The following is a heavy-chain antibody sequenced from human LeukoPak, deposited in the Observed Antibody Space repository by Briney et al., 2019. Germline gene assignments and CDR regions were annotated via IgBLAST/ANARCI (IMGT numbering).Heavy chain of an antibody. CDR3: AKDGSGRERYNWFDP. Sequence: PGVSLRLSCAAYGFTFSGSAMHWVRQASGKGLEWVGRIRSKANGYATAYAASVKGRFAISRDDSKDTAYLQMNSLKIEDTAVYYCAKDGSGRERYNWFDPWGQGTLVTVSS. CDR1: GFTFSGSA. V-gene: IGHV3-73*01. CDR2: IRSKANGYAT. J-gene: IGHJ5*02. D-gene: IGHD3-10*01.